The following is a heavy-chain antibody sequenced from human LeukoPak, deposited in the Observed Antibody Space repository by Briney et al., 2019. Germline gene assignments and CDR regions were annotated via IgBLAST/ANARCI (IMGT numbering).Heavy chain of an antibody. D-gene: IGHD3-16*01. CDR3: ARDLTARGSFDY. CDR2: NYPTGDT. Sequence: PSETLSLTCSVSGVSVTNYYWSWVRQPAGKRLEWIGRNYPTGDTIYNPSLKSRVTMSVDMSKNHLSLKLTSVTAADAAVYYCARDLTARGSFDYWGQGILDSVSS. J-gene: IGHJ4*02. V-gene: IGHV4-4*07. CDR1: GVSVTNYY.